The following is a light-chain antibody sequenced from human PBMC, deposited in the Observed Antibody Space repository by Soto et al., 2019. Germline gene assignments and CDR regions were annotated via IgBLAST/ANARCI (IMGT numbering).Light chain of an antibody. Sequence: QSALTQPASVSGSPGQSITISCTGTSIDVGAYNYFSWYQQHPGKAPKLMIYDVNTRPSGVSDRFSGSKSGNTASLTISGLQAEDEADYYCNSYTSSHSLEVFGGGTKLTVL. CDR1: SIDVGAYNY. CDR2: DVN. CDR3: NSYTSSHSLEV. J-gene: IGLJ2*01. V-gene: IGLV2-14*03.